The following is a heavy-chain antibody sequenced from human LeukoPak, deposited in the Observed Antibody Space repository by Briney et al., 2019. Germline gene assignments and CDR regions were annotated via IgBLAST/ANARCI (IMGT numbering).Heavy chain of an antibody. J-gene: IGHJ4*02. V-gene: IGHV3-30*04. CDR2: ISYDGSNK. Sequence: QSGGSLRLSCAASGFTFSSYAMHWVRQAPGKGLEWVAVISYDGSNKYYADSVKGRFTISRDNSKNTLYLQMNSLRAEDTAVYYCAKSGYHGSSGYNWGQGTLVTVSS. D-gene: IGHD3-22*01. CDR3: AKSGYHGSSGYN. CDR1: GFTFSSYA.